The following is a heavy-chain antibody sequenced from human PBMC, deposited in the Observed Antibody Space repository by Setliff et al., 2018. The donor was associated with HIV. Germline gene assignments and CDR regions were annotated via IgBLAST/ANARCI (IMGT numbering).Heavy chain of an antibody. V-gene: IGHV4-34*01. J-gene: IGHJ5*02. Sequence: SETLSLTCAVSGYSISSGYYWSWIRQSPEKGLEWIGEINHSGSTNYNPSLKSRVTISVDTSKNQFSLKLSSVTAADTAVYYCARGGRSLAAQTWFDPWGQGTLVTVSS. CDR1: GYSISSGYY. CDR3: ARGGRSLAAQTWFDP. CDR2: INHSGST. D-gene: IGHD6-6*01.